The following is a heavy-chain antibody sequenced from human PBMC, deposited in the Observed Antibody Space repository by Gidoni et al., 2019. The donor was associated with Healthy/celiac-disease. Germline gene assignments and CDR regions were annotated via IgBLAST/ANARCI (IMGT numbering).Heavy chain of an antibody. CDR3: ARQAAHSVDAFDI. J-gene: IGHJ3*02. D-gene: IGHD2-21*01. CDR1: GGSISSSSYY. V-gene: IGHV4-39*01. Sequence: QLQLQESGPGLVKPSETLSLTCTVSGGSISSSSYYWGWIRQPPGKGLEWIGSIYYSGSTYYNPSLKSRVTISVDTSKNQFSLKLSSVTAADTAVYYCARQAAHSVDAFDIWGQGTMVTVSS. CDR2: IYYSGST.